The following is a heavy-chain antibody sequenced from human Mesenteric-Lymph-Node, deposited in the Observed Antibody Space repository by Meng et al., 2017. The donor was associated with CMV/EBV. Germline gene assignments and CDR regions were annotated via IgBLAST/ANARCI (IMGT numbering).Heavy chain of an antibody. CDR3: VRHSSVAAPVDY. V-gene: IGHV4-39*01. CDR2: MYYTGSN. J-gene: IGHJ4*02. D-gene: IGHD6-6*01. CDR1: GDPISGSTYY. Sequence: CTVSGDPISGSTYYWAWIRQPTGKGLEWIGTMYYTGSNYFNPSLKRRVTISVDKPKNQFSLRLNSVTAADTAMYYCVRHSSVAAPVDYWGQGTLVTVSS.